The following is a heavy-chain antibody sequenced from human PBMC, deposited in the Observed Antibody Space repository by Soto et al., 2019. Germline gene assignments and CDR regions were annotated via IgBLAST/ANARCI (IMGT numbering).Heavy chain of an antibody. CDR2: ISYDGSNK. J-gene: IGHJ6*02. Sequence: LRLSCAASGFTFSSYAMHWVRQAPGKGLEWVAVISYDGSNKYYADSVKGRFTISRDNSKNTLYLQMNSLRAEDTAVYYCARDLLVVPAAIGYYYYGMDVWGQGTTVTVSS. V-gene: IGHV3-30-3*01. D-gene: IGHD2-2*01. CDR3: ARDLLVVPAAIGYYYYGMDV. CDR1: GFTFSSYA.